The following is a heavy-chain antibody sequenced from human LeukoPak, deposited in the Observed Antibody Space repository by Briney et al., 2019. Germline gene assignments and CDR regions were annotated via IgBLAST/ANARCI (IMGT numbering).Heavy chain of an antibody. D-gene: IGHD2-21*02. Sequence: GGSLRLSCAASGFTFSSYSMNWVRQAPGKGLEWVSSISSSSSYIYYADSVKGRFTISRDNSKNTLYLQMNSLRAEDTAVYYCAKGILKGYCGGDCYSPFGYWGQGTLVTVSS. V-gene: IGHV3-21*04. CDR3: AKGILKGYCGGDCYSPFGY. CDR1: GFTFSSYS. J-gene: IGHJ4*02. CDR2: ISSSSSYI.